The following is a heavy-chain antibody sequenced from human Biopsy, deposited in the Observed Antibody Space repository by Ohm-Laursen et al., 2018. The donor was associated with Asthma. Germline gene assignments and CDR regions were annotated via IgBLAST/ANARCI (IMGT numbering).Heavy chain of an antibody. CDR2: ISVYNGNT. J-gene: IGHJ6*02. CDR1: DYTFNSAG. Sequence: ASVKVSCNTSDYTFNSAGITWVRQAPGQGLEWMGWISVYNGNTRVAQKLQDRVTMITDTSTSTAYMELRSLRSDDTAVYFCARAVDYSHYYGIDVWGQGTTVTVS. D-gene: IGHD3-10*01. CDR3: ARAVDYSHYYGIDV. V-gene: IGHV1-18*01.